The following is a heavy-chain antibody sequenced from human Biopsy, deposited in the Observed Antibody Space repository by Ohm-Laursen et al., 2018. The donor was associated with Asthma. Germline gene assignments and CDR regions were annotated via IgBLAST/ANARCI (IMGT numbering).Heavy chain of an antibody. CDR3: AESDYYGSGYYYGMDV. CDR1: GYTFINYA. CDR2: INAGNGNT. V-gene: IGHV1-3*01. D-gene: IGHD3-10*01. Sequence: SVKVSCKASGYTFINYAIHWVRQAPGQRLEWMGWINAGNGNTKYSQKFQGRVTITRDTSASTAYMELSSLRSEDTAVYYCAESDYYGSGYYYGMDVWGQGTTVIVSS. J-gene: IGHJ6*02.